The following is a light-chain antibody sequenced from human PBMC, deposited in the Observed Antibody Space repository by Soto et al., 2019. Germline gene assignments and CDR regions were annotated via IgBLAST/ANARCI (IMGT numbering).Light chain of an antibody. Sequence: QSVLTQPASVSGSPGQSITISCTGTSSDVGGYNYISWYQQHPGKAPKFIIYDVRNRPSGVSNRFSGSRSGNTASLTISGLQAEDEVDYYCSSYTSSNTVIFGGGTKLTVL. J-gene: IGLJ2*01. CDR2: DVR. CDR1: SSDVGGYNY. CDR3: SSYTSSNTVI. V-gene: IGLV2-14*03.